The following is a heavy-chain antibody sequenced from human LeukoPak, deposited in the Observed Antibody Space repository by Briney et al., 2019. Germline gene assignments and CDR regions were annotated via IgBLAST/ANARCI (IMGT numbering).Heavy chain of an antibody. CDR2: IKQDGSEK. Sequence: GGSLRLSCAASGFTFSSYWMSWVRQAPGKGLEWVANIKQDGSEKYYVDSVKGRFTISRDNAKNSLYLQMIGLRAEDTAVYYCARDKVVGATRFDYWGQGTLVTVSS. V-gene: IGHV3-7*01. CDR3: ARDKVVGATRFDY. CDR1: GFTFSSYW. D-gene: IGHD1-26*01. J-gene: IGHJ4*02.